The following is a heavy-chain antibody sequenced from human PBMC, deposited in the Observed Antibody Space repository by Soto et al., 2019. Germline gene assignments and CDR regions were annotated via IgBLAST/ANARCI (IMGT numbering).Heavy chain of an antibody. J-gene: IGHJ4*02. CDR2: VSTYSEHT. D-gene: IGHD1-20*01. V-gene: IGHV1-18*04. Sequence: QLVQSGDEVKKPGASVKVSCRASGYIFNSVGISWRRQVPGQGCGWMGWVSTYSEHTKSVQKFQDSVTLTADTSTSTVNMELRSLRTDDTAVYYCARDLNWNNVLGFDSWGQGTLVTVSS. CDR1: GYIFNSVG. CDR3: ARDLNWNNVLGFDS.